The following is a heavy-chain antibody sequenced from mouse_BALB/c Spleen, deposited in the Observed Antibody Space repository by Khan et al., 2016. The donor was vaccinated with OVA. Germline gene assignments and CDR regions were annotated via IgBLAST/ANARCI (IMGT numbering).Heavy chain of an antibody. CDR2: IYPGTGNT. CDR3: GRGEALYYINY. V-gene: IGHV1-76*01. Sequence: QVQLKQSGAELVRPGASVKLSCKTSGYIFTSYWIHWVKQCSGQGLEWIARIYPGTGNTYYNEYFKGKATLTADNSSCTAYMQLSILKSEDSAVFFCGRGEALYYINYWGQGTTLSVSS. J-gene: IGHJ2*01. D-gene: IGHD3-2*02. CDR1: GYIFTSYW.